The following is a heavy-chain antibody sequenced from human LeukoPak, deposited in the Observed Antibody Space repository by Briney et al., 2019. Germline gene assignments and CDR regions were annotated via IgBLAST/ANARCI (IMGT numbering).Heavy chain of an antibody. Sequence: ASVKVSCKASGYTFTGYYMHWVRQAPGQGLEWMGWINPNSGGTNYAQKFQGRVTMTRDTSISTAYMELSRLRSDDTAVYYCARAVRDGYNFFWFDPWGQGTLVTVSS. V-gene: IGHV1-2*02. CDR1: GYTFTGYY. D-gene: IGHD5-24*01. CDR2: INPNSGGT. CDR3: ARAVRDGYNFFWFDP. J-gene: IGHJ5*02.